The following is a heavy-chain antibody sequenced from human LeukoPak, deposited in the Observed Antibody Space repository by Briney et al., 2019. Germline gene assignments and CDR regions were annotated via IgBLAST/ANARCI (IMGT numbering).Heavy chain of an antibody. CDR3: ARRGYLVIVAQIDP. V-gene: IGHV3-7*01. J-gene: IGHJ5*02. D-gene: IGHD2-2*03. CDR1: GFTFSSYW. CDR2: IKQDGSEK. Sequence: GGSLRLSCAASGFTFSSYWMSWVRQAPGKGLEWVANIKQDGSEKYYVDSVKGRFTISRDNAKNSLYLQMNSLRAEDTAVYYCARRGYLVIVAQIDPWGQGTLVTVSS.